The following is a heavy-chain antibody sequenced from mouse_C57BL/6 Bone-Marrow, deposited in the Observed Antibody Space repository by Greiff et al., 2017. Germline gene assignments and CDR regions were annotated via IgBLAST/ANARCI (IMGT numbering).Heavy chain of an antibody. CDR3: ARPIYYDSYYFDY. CDR1: GYTFTSYT. J-gene: IGHJ2*01. V-gene: IGHV1-4*01. Sequence: QVQLQESGAELARPGASVKMSCKASGYTFTSYTMHWVKQRPGQGLEWIGYINPSSGYTKSNQKFKDKATLTADKSSSTAYMQLSSLTSEDSAVYYCARPIYYDSYYFDYWGQGTTLTVSS. D-gene: IGHD2-4*01. CDR2: INPSSGYT.